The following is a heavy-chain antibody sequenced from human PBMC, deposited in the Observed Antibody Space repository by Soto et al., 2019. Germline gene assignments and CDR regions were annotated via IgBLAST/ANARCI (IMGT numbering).Heavy chain of an antibody. CDR2: IIPLFGTP. V-gene: IGHV1-69*01. D-gene: IGHD3-10*01. CDR1: GGIFSTYA. CDR3: ARDRDDYGSGNYYNRIDF. J-gene: IGHJ4*02. Sequence: QVQLVQSGAEVKKPGSSVKVSCKASGGIFSTYAISWLRQAPGQGLVWMGGIIPLFGTPNYAQRFQGRVTITADESTNTAYMELSRLRSEDTAVYYCARDRDDYGSGNYYNRIDFWGQGTLVTVSS.